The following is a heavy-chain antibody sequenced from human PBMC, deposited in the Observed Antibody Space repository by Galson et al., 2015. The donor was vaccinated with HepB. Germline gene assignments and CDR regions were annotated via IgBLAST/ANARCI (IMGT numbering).Heavy chain of an antibody. CDR1: GFTFSSYG. CDR3: AKDGYSNYVYYYYGMDV. J-gene: IGHJ6*02. Sequence: SLRLSCAASGFTFSSYGMHWVRQAPGKGLEWVAVISYDGSNKYYADSVKGRFTISRDNSKNTLYLQMNSLRAEDTAVYYCAKDGYSNYVYYYYGMDVWGQGTTVTVSS. D-gene: IGHD4-11*01. CDR2: ISYDGSNK. V-gene: IGHV3-30*18.